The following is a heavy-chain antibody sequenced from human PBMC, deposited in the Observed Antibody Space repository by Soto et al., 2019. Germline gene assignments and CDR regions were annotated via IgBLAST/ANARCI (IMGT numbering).Heavy chain of an antibody. CDR2: IIPIFGTA. J-gene: IGHJ5*01. V-gene: IGHV1-69*13. CDR1: GGTFSSYA. CDR3: ARDGLEYYDILTCSHITPNRNWFDS. D-gene: IGHD3-9*01. Sequence: SVKVSCKASGGTFSSYAISWVRQAPGQGLEWMGGIIPIFGTANYAQKFQGRVTITADESTSTAYMELSSLRSEDTAVYYCARDGLEYYDILTCSHITPNRNWFDSWGQGTLVTVSS.